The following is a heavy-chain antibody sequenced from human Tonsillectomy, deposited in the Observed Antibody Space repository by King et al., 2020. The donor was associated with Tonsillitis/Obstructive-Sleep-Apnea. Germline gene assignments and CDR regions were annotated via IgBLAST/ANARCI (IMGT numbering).Heavy chain of an antibody. J-gene: IGHJ2*01. V-gene: IGHV3-11*01. CDR1: GYTFSDYY. Sequence: VQLVESGGGSVMPGGSLRLSCAASGYTFSDYYMSWIRQAPGKGLEWVSYISSSGSTIYYADSVKGRFTISRDNAKNSLNLQMNSLRAEDTAVYYCARDLDSSGWYWYFDLWGRGTLVTVSS. D-gene: IGHD6-19*01. CDR3: ARDLDSSGWYWYFDL. CDR2: ISSSGSTI.